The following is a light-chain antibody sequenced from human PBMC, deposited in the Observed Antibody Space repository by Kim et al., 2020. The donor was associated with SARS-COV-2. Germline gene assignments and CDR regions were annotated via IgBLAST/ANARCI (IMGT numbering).Light chain of an antibody. CDR1: QSVSRY. J-gene: IGKJ2*01. CDR3: QQRSNWPGYT. Sequence: LSPGERATLPCRASQSVSRYLAWYQQKPAQAPTLLIYDASNRAAGVPARFSGSGSGTDFTLTISSLAPEDFAVYYCQQRSNWPGYTFGQGTKLDI. V-gene: IGKV3-11*01. CDR2: DAS.